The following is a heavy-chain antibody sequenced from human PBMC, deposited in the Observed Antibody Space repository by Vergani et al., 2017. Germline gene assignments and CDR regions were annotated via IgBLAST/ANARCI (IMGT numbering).Heavy chain of an antibody. D-gene: IGHD5-18*01. CDR1: GFTVSSNY. Sequence: EVQLVESGGGLVQPGGSLRLSCAASGFTVSSNYMSWVRQAPGKGLEWVSVIYSGGSTYYADSVKGRFTISRDNSKNTLYLQMNSLRAEDTAVYYCAKDKGRGYSYGQFDYWGQGTLVTVSS. V-gene: IGHV3-66*01. J-gene: IGHJ4*02. CDR3: AKDKGRGYSYGQFDY. CDR2: IYSGGST.